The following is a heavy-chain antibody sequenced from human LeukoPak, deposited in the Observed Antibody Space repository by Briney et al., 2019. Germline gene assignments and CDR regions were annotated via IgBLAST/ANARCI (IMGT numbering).Heavy chain of an antibody. Sequence: GGSLRLSCAASGFTFSSYAMRWVRQAPGKGLEWVSAISCSGGSTSYADSVKGRFTISRDNSKNALYLQMNSLRAEDTAVYYCAKFSVAGVAYWGQGTLVTVSS. J-gene: IGHJ4*02. V-gene: IGHV3-23*01. CDR3: AKFSVAGVAY. CDR1: GFTFSSYA. D-gene: IGHD6-19*01. CDR2: ISCSGGST.